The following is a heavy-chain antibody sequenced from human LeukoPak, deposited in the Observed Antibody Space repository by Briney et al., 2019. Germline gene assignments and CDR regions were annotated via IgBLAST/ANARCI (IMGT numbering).Heavy chain of an antibody. CDR3: ARAVRPFDI. CDR1: GFTFSTYG. V-gene: IGHV3-33*01. Sequence: GGSLSLSCAASGFTFSTYGMHWVRQAPGKGLEWVAVIWYDGSIKYYADSVKGRFTISRDNSKNTLYLQMNSLRAEDTAVYYGARAVRPFDIWGQRTRFIVSS. CDR2: IWYDGSIK. J-gene: IGHJ3*02. D-gene: IGHD3-10*01.